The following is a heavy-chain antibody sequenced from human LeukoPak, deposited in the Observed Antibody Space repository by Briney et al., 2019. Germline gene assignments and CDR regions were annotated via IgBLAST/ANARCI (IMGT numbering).Heavy chain of an antibody. CDR2: ISGSGGST. J-gene: IGHJ1*01. V-gene: IGHV3-23*01. CDR1: GFTFSSYA. CDR3: AKRPGATGRSEYFQH. Sequence: PGGSLRLSCAASGFTFSSYAMSWVRQAPGKGLEWVSAISGSGGSTYYADSVKGRFTISRDNSKNTLYLQMNSLRAEDTAVYYCAKRPGATGRSEYFQHWGQGTLVTVSS. D-gene: IGHD1-26*01.